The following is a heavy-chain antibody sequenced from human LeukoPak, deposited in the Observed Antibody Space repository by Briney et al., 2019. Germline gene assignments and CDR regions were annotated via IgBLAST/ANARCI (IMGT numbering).Heavy chain of an antibody. CDR2: VFHTGST. D-gene: IGHD2-2*01. Sequence: SETLSLTCTVSGDSLSSGNFYWSWIRQHPGKGLEWIGYVFHTGSTSYNPSLKSRVTISVDTSKNQFSLKLNSVTAADTAVYYCVRDRRGPASMSNWFDPWGQGTLITVSS. J-gene: IGHJ5*02. V-gene: IGHV4-31*03. CDR3: VRDRRGPASMSNWFDP. CDR1: GDSLSSGNFY.